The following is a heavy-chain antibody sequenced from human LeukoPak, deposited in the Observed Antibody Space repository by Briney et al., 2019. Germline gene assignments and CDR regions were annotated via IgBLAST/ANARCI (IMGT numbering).Heavy chain of an antibody. Sequence: PGGSLRLSCAASGFTFSSYGMHWVRQAPGKGLEWVAFIRYDGSNKYYADSVKGRFTISRDNSKNTLYLQMNSLRTEDTAVCYCAKGHLGGGYCSTTSCYFDYWGQGTLVTVSS. CDR2: IRYDGSNK. V-gene: IGHV3-30*02. D-gene: IGHD2-2*01. CDR1: GFTFSSYG. CDR3: AKGHLGGGYCSTTSCYFDY. J-gene: IGHJ4*02.